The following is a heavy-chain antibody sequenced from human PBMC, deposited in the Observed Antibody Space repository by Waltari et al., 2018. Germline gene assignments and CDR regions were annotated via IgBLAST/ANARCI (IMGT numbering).Heavy chain of an antibody. J-gene: IGHJ5*02. V-gene: IGHV4-34*02. CDR2: INNGAVT. D-gene: IGHD3-10*01. CDR1: GGSFSGYH. Sequence: QVQLKQWGAGTLKPSETLSLTCGVYGGSFSGYHWTWVRQPPGKGLEWIGEINNGAVTNYSPSLKSRVASSVDASKKQFSLSVRSVTAADTAVYYGARGGVPDYYGSGSPYRNWFDPWGPGTLVTVSS. CDR3: ARGGVPDYYGSGSPYRNWFDP.